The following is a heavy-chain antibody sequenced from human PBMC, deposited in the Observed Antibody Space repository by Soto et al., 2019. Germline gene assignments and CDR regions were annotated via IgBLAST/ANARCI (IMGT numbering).Heavy chain of an antibody. CDR3: ARIRNGPGGAAAGQTVQPRINYYYYYMDV. V-gene: IGHV4-4*02. Sequence: PSETLSLTCAVSSGSISSSNWWSWVRQPPGKGLEWIGEIYHSGSTNYNPSLKSRVTISVDKSKNQFSLKLSSVTAADTAVYYCARIRNGPGGAAAGQTVQPRINYYYYYMDVWGKGTTVTVSS. J-gene: IGHJ6*03. CDR2: IYHSGST. CDR1: SGSISSSNW. D-gene: IGHD6-13*01.